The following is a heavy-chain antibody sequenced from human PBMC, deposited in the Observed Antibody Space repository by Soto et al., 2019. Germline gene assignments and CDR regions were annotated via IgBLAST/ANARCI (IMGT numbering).Heavy chain of an antibody. CDR1: GYTFTIYW. CDR2: IYPSDSDT. V-gene: IGHV5-51*01. J-gene: IGHJ4*02. CDR3: ARPANTVADHFDL. Sequence: EVQLVQSGAEVKKPGESLKISCQVSGYTFTIYWIGWVRQMPGKGLAWMGIIYPSDSDTRYSPSFQGQVTISADQSINSAYLQWDSLKASDTAIYYCARPANTVADHFDLWGQGTPVTVSS. D-gene: IGHD4-17*01.